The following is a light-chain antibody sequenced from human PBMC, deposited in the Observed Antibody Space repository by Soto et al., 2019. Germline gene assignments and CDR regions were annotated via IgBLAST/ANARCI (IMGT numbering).Light chain of an antibody. J-gene: IGKJ1*01. V-gene: IGKV3-20*01. Sequence: EIVLTQSPGTLSLSPGKRATLSCRASQSISSSYLAWYQQRPGQAPRLLIYGASSRATGIPDRFSGSGSGTDFSLTISSLQAEDVAVYYCQQYYSTPRTFGQGTKVDIK. CDR2: GAS. CDR1: QSISSSY. CDR3: QQYYSTPRT.